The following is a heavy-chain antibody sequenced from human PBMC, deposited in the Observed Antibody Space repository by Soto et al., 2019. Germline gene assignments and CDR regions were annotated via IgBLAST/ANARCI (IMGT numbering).Heavy chain of an antibody. Sequence: ASVKVSCKASGYSFTSNYMHWVLRAPVQGPEWMGIVNPSDGYTNYAQKFQGRVTMTRDTSTTTVYMELSSLRSEDTAVYYCVIGQRGSSGYKFSFWGQGTLVIVAS. CDR1: GYSFTSNY. D-gene: IGHD3-22*01. CDR3: VIGQRGSSGYKFSF. V-gene: IGHV1-46*03. CDR2: VNPSDGYT. J-gene: IGHJ4*02.